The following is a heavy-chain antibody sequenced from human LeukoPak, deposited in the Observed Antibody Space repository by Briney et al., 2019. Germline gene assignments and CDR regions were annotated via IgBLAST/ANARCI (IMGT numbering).Heavy chain of an antibody. D-gene: IGHD6-13*01. Sequence: GGSLRFSCAAYGFTVSSYWMHWVRPAPGKGLVWVLRINSDGSSTRYADSVKGRFTISRDNAKNTLYLQMDSLRAEDTPDYYYARDSSSSSTEFDYWGQGTLVTVSS. CDR1: GFTVSSYW. V-gene: IGHV3-74*01. CDR3: ARDSSSSSTEFDY. J-gene: IGHJ4*02. CDR2: INSDGSST.